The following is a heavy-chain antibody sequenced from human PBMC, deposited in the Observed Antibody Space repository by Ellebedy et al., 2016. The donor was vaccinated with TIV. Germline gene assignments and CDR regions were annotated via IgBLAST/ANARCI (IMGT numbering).Heavy chain of an antibody. Sequence: GESLKISXTVSGFSVSSAYITWVRQAPGKGLEWVSVIYSGGSTFYADSVRGRFTISRDISKNTVYLHMNSLRGEDTAVYYCARRGIYDYDSSGALGYWGQGTLVSVSS. CDR2: IYSGGST. CDR1: GFSVSSAY. J-gene: IGHJ4*02. D-gene: IGHD3-22*01. V-gene: IGHV3-53*01. CDR3: ARRGIYDYDSSGALGY.